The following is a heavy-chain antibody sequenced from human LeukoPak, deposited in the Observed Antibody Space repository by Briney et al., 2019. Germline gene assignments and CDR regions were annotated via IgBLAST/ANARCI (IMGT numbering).Heavy chain of an antibody. D-gene: IGHD4-17*01. J-gene: IGHJ5*02. V-gene: IGHV3-48*03. Sequence: PGGSLRLSCAASGFSFSSSQMNWVRQAPGKGPEWVSHISSGGNTEYYADSVRGRFTMSRDNAKNLVYLQMNSLRDEDTAVYYCARDRGGYTTGFNWFDPRGQGTLVTVSS. CDR3: ARDRGGYTTGFNWFDP. CDR2: ISSGGNTE. CDR1: GFSFSSSQ.